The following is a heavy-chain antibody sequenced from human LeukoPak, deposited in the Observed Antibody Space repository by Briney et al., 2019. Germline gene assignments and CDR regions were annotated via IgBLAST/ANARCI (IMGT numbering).Heavy chain of an antibody. J-gene: IGHJ5*02. CDR2: ISAYNGNT. CDR3: ARGRRWFGESPPGFDP. Sequence: ASVKVSCKASGYTFTSYDINWVRQAPGQGLEWMGWISAYNGNTNYAQKLQGRVTMTTDTSTSTAYMELRSLRSDDTAVYYCARGRRWFGESPPGFDPWGQGTLVTVSS. D-gene: IGHD3-10*01. CDR1: GYTFTSYD. V-gene: IGHV1-18*01.